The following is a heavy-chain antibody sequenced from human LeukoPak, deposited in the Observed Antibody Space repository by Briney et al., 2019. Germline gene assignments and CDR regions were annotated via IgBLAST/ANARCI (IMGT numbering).Heavy chain of an antibody. CDR3: ARDMGGFLEWLVYYYYGMDV. D-gene: IGHD3-3*01. Sequence: YXGNTNYAQKLQGRVTMTTDTSTSTAYMELRSLRSDDTAVYYCARDMGGFLEWLVYYYYGMDVWGQGTTVTVSS. CDR2: YXGNT. V-gene: IGHV1-18*01. J-gene: IGHJ6*02.